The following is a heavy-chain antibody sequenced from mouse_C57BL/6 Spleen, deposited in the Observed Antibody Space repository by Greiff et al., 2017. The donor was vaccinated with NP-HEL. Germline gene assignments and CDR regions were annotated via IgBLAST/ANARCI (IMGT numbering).Heavy chain of an antibody. V-gene: IGHV1-64*01. Sequence: QVQLQQPGAELVKPGASVKLSCKASGYTFTSYWMHWVKQRPGQGLEWIGMIHPNSGSTNYKEKFKSKATLTVDKSSSTAYMQLSSLTSEDSAVYYCARGHYGSSYSAMDDWGKATSVTVSS. CDR1: GYTFTSYW. CDR3: ARGHYGSSYSAMDD. D-gene: IGHD1-1*01. J-gene: IGHJ4*01. CDR2: IHPNSGST.